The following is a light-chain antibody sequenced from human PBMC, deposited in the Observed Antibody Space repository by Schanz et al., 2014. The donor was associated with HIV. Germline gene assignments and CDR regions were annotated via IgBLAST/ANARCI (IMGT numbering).Light chain of an antibody. CDR1: QGIKNY. Sequence: DLQVTQSPSTLSASVGGRVSITCRASQGIKNYLAWYQQKSGRPPKLLIYAASTLQSGVPSRFSGSGSGTEFTLTINSLQPDDFATYYCQQYDTYPYTFGQGTTLDLK. J-gene: IGKJ2*01. V-gene: IGKV1-27*01. CDR3: QQYDTYPYT. CDR2: AAS.